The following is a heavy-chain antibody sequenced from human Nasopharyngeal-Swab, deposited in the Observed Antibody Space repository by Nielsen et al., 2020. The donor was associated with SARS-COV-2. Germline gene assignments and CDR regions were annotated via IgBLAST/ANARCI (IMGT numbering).Heavy chain of an antibody. J-gene: IGHJ6*02. D-gene: IGHD2-2*01. CDR1: GFTVSSNY. V-gene: IGHV3-53*01. Sequence: GESLKVPCAASGFTVSSNYMSWVRQAPGKGLEWVSVIYSGGSTYYADSVKGRFTISRDNSKNTLCLQMNSLRAEDTAVYYCARDTPVVPAADYYYGMGVWGQGTTVTVSS. CDR2: IYSGGST. CDR3: ARDTPVVPAADYYYGMGV.